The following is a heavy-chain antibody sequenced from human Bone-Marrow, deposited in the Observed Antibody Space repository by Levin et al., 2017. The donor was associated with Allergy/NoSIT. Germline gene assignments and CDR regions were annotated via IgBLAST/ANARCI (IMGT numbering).Heavy chain of an antibody. CDR1: GFPFSSFG. D-gene: IGHD6-13*01. J-gene: IGHJ3*02. V-gene: IGHV3-33*01. Sequence: QAGGSLRLSCAASGFPFSSFGMHWVRQAPGKGLEWVASIWYDGSNEDYGDSVKGRFTISRDNSNNTLHLQINSLRAEDTAVYYCARQRRTRSAAGPNAFDIWGQGTVVTVSS. CDR2: IWYDGSNE. CDR3: ARQRRTRSAAGPNAFDI.